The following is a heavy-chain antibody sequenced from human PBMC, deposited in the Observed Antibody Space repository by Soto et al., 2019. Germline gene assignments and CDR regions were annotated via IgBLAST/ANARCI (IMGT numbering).Heavy chain of an antibody. V-gene: IGHV3-15*01. CDR2: IKSKTDGGTT. D-gene: IGHD6-6*01. Sequence: GGSLRLSCAASGFTFSNAWMSWVRQAPGKGLEWVGRIKSKTDGGTTDYAAPVKGRFTISRDDSKNTLYLQMNSLKTEDTAVYYCTTDVGGGFEYSSSSDYWGQGTLVIVSS. J-gene: IGHJ4*02. CDR3: TTDVGGGFEYSSSSDY. CDR1: GFTFSNAW.